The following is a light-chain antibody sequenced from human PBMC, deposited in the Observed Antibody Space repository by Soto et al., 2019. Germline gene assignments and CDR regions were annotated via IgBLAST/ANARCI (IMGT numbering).Light chain of an antibody. CDR1: SSDVGGHNY. CDR3: SSYTFTSTLYV. V-gene: IGLV2-14*01. J-gene: IGLJ1*01. CDR2: EVT. Sequence: QSVLTQPASVSGSPGQSITISCTGSSSDVGGHNYVSWCQQHPGKAPKLMIYEVTKRPSGVSDRFSGSKSGNTASLTISGLQAEDEADYYCSSYTFTSTLYVFGTGTKVT.